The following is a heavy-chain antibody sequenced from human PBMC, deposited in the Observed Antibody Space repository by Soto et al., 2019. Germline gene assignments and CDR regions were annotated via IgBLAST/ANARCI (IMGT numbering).Heavy chain of an antibody. Sequence: SETLSLTCTVSGGSISSSSYCWGWILQPPGKGLEWIGSIYYSGSTYYNPSLKSRVTISVDTSKNQFSLKLSSVTAADTAVHYCASIYRLAYSSLAFYIWGQGTMVTVSS. CDR3: ASIYRLAYSSLAFYI. D-gene: IGHD2-21*01. CDR1: GGSISSSSYC. CDR2: IYYSGST. J-gene: IGHJ3*02. V-gene: IGHV4-39*01.